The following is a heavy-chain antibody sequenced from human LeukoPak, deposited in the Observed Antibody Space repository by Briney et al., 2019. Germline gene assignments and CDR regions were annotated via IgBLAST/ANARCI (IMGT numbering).Heavy chain of an antibody. J-gene: IGHJ4*02. Sequence: PGGSLRLSCAASGFAFSSFGIHWVRQAPGKGLEWVASISNNGRNTYYVDSVEGRFTISRDNSRNTLYLQMNSLRGEDTAVYYCAKDREGTIADYFDYWGQGTLVTVSS. CDR3: AKDREGTIADYFDY. CDR1: GFAFSSFG. D-gene: IGHD1-7*01. V-gene: IGHV3-30*18. CDR2: ISNNGRNT.